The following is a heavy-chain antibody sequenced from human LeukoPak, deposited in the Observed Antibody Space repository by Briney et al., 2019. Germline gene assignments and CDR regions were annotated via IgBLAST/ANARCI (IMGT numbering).Heavy chain of an antibody. CDR2: IYYTGST. CDR3: AREKCSGGSCYSGYYYYYYMDV. CDR1: GGSISSSSYY. J-gene: IGHJ6*03. Sequence: SETLSLTCTVSGGSISSSSYYWGWIRQPPGKGLEWIGSIYYTGSTYYNPSLRSRVTMSVDTSKNQFSLKLSSVTAADTAVYYCAREKCSGGSCYSGYYYYYYMDVWGKGTTVTVSS. D-gene: IGHD2-15*01. V-gene: IGHV4-39*01.